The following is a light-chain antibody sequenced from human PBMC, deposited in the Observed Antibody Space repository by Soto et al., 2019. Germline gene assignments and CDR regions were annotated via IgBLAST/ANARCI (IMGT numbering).Light chain of an antibody. J-gene: IGLJ2*01. V-gene: IGLV2-14*01. CDR3: SSFTTSSTLAVV. CDR2: EVS. CDR1: SNDVGNYNS. Sequence: QSALTQPASVSGSPGQSITISCTGTSNDVGNYNSVSWYQQHPGKTPKLMIYEVSNRPSGVSNRFSGSKSGNTASLTISGLQAEAEADYYCSSFTTSSTLAVVFGGGTQLTGL.